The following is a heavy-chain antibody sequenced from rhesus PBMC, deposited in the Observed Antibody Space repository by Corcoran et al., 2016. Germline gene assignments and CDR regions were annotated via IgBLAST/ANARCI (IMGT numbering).Heavy chain of an antibody. J-gene: IGHJ5-2*02. D-gene: IGHD3-3*01. CDR2: ISGSGGIT. CDR3: ARTQVQYLDWLLLGSLDV. Sequence: QVKLQQWGEGLVKPSETLSLTCAFSGGSISSNYWTWIRQPPGKGLEWIGPISGSGGITDYNPPLKGRVTISTDPSKNQFSRRVGSVTAADTAVDYCARTQVQYLDWLLLGSLDVWGRGVLVTVSS. CDR1: GGSISSNY. V-gene: IGHV4-173*01.